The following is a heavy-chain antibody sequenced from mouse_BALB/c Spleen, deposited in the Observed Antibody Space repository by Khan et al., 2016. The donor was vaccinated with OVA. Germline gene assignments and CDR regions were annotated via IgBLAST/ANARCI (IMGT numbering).Heavy chain of an antibody. D-gene: IGHD1-1*02. CDR2: ISTYYGDV. J-gene: IGHJ3*01. Sequence: QVRLQQSGAELVSPGVSVKISCKGSGYTFTDYAMHWVKQSHAMRRVWIGVISTYYGDVDYSQKFKGKATMTVDRSSSTAYMELARLTSEDSAIYYCARGGKVANCGQGTLVTVSA. CDR1: GYTFTDYA. V-gene: IGHV1S137*01. CDR3: ARGGKVAN.